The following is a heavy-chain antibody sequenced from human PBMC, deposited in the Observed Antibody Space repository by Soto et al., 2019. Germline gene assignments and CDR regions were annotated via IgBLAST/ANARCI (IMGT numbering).Heavy chain of an antibody. V-gene: IGHV4-34*01. CDR1: GGSFSGYY. D-gene: IGHD3-22*01. CDR3: ARGPKTYYYDSSGYYYGWFDP. CDR2: INHSGST. Sequence: SETLSLTCAVYGGSFSGYYWSWIRQPPGKGLEWIGEINHSGSTNYNPSLKSRVTISVDTSKNQFSLKLSSVTAADTAVYYCARGPKTYYYDSSGYYYGWFDPWGQGTLVTVSS. J-gene: IGHJ5*02.